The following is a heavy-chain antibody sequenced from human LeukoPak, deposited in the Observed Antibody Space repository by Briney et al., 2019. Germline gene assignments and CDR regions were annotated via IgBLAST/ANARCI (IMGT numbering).Heavy chain of an antibody. CDR3: ASLAASVALVY. CDR2: KNTSRGVT. Sequence: ASVKVSCKASGYTFSGYQVHWLRQAPGQGLEWMGRKNTSRGVTNYAQKFQGRVTMTRDTSINTPYLDLSALKSDDTAVCYCASLAASVALVYWGQGSLVTVSS. J-gene: IGHJ4*02. D-gene: IGHD6-19*01. CDR1: GYTFSGYQ. V-gene: IGHV1-2*06.